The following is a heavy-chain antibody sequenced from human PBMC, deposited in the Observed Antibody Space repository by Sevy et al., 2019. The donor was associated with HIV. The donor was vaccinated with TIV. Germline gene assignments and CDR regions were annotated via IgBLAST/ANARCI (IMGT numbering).Heavy chain of an antibody. D-gene: IGHD3-22*01. Sequence: SETLSLTCTVSGGSISSSSYYWGWIRQPPGKGLEWIGSIYYSGSTYYNPSLKSRVTISVDTSKNQFSLKLSSETAADTAVYYCASLRGLGLSHYDSSGYANWYFDLWGRGTLVTVSS. J-gene: IGHJ2*01. CDR3: ASLRGLGLSHYDSSGYANWYFDL. CDR1: GGSISSSSYY. CDR2: IYYSGST. V-gene: IGHV4-39*01.